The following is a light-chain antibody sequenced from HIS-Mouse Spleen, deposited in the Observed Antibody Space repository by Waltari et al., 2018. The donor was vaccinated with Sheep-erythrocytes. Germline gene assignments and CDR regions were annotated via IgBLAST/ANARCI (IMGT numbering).Light chain of an antibody. V-gene: IGKV1-39*01. Sequence: DIQMTQSPSSLSASVGDRVTITCRASQSISSYLNWYQQKPGKAPNLLVYAASSLQSGVPSRFSGSGSGTDCTLTISSLQPENFATYYCQQSYSTPQFTFGPGTKVDIK. J-gene: IGKJ3*01. CDR3: QQSYSTPQFT. CDR2: AAS. CDR1: QSISSY.